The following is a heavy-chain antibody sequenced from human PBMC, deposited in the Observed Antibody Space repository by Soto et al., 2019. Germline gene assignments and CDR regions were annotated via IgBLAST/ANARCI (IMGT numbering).Heavy chain of an antibody. J-gene: IGHJ3*02. D-gene: IGHD2-15*01. Sequence: GGSLRLSCAASGFTFSSYSMNWVRQAPGKGLEWVSSISSSSSYIYYADSVKGRFTISRDNAKNSLYLQMNSLRAEDTAVYYCASDAEPRYCSGGSCAENAFDIWGQGTMVTVSS. CDR2: ISSSSSYI. CDR3: ASDAEPRYCSGGSCAENAFDI. V-gene: IGHV3-21*01. CDR1: GFTFSSYS.